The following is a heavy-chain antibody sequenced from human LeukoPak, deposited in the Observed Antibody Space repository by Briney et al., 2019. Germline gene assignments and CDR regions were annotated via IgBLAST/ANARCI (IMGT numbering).Heavy chain of an antibody. J-gene: IGHJ4*02. CDR3: ARVVPIVSTAYYFDY. CDR1: GVSISSGGYY. CDR2: IYYSGIA. Sequence: PSQTLSLTCTVSGVSISSGGYYWRWIRQSPEKGLEWIAYIYYSGIAYYNPSLDSPVTISVDTSMNPFSLKLRSVTAADTAVYYCARVVPIVSTAYYFDYWGQGTLVTVSS. D-gene: IGHD5/OR15-5a*01. V-gene: IGHV4-30-4*01.